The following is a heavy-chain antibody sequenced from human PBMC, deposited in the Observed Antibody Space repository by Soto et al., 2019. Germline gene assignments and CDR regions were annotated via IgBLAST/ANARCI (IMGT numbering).Heavy chain of an antibody. CDR2: ISSNGGST. CDR1: GFTFSSYA. D-gene: IGHD3-22*01. CDR3: VKGRHYYHSSGYYDSF. J-gene: IGHJ4*02. Sequence: GGSLRLSCSASGFTFSSYAMHWVRQAPGKGLEYVSVISSNGGSTYYGDSVKGRFTISRDNSKSTLSLQMSSLRAEDTAVYYCVKGRHYYHSSGYYDSFWGQGTLVTVSS. V-gene: IGHV3-64D*08.